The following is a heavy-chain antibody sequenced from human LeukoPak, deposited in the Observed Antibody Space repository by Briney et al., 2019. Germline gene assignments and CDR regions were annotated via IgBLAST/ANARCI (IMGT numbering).Heavy chain of an antibody. CDR1: AFTFSSYS. CDR2: ISSSSTYI. J-gene: IGHJ4*02. D-gene: IGHD5-18*01. CDR3: ARSQYSYAEVPPFDY. V-gene: IGHV3-21*01. Sequence: GGSLRLSCAASAFTFSSYSLNWVRQAPGKGLEWVSSISSSSTYIYYADSVKGRFTISRDNAKNSLYLQMNSLRAEDTAVYYCARSQYSYAEVPPFDYWGQGTLATVSS.